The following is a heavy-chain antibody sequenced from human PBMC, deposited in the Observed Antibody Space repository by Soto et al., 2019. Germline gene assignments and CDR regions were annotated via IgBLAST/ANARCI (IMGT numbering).Heavy chain of an antibody. V-gene: IGHV1-69*01. D-gene: IGHD4-17*01. Sequence: QVHLVQSGAEVKKPGSSVTVSCKASGGTFSRNAISWVRLAPGQGLEWMGGTIPMFNIAKNAQKFQGRVTITADESRNTAYMELSSLRSEDTAVYYCARGRELDDDDYPDYGMDVWGQGTTVTVSS. CDR2: TIPMFNIA. CDR1: GGTFSRNA. CDR3: ARGRELDDDDYPDYGMDV. J-gene: IGHJ6*02.